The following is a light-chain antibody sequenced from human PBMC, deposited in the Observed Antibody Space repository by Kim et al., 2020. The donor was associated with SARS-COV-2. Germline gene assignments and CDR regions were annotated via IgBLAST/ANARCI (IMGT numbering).Light chain of an antibody. CDR2: NNN. CDR1: SSNIGTNS. Sequence: GQRVAIYCSGSSSNIGTNSVNWYQTLPGTAPKLLIYNNNQRPSGGPDRFSGSKSGTSASLAISGLQSEDEADYYCAAWDDSLNGPVFGGGTQLTVL. J-gene: IGLJ2*01. V-gene: IGLV1-44*01. CDR3: AAWDDSLNGPV.